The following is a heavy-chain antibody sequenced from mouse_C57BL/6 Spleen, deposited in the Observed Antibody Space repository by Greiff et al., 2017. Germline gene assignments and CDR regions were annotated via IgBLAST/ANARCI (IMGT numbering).Heavy chain of an antibody. J-gene: IGHJ3*01. CDR2: IWSDGST. Sequence: VQLQQSGPGLVAPSQSLSITCTVSGFSLTSYGVHWVRQPPGKGLEWLVVIWSDGSTTYNSALKSRLSISKDNSKSQVFLKMNSLQTDDTAMYYCARGPYYGSSPAWFAYWGQGTLVTVSA. CDR3: ARGPYYGSSPAWFAY. CDR1: GFSLTSYG. V-gene: IGHV2-6*03. D-gene: IGHD1-1*01.